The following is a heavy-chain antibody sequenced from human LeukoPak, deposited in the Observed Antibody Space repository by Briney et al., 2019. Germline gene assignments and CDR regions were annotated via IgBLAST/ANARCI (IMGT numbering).Heavy chain of an antibody. J-gene: IGHJ4*02. D-gene: IGHD4-23*01. CDR3: ARDKGTVVPSDY. V-gene: IGHV1-18*01. CDR2: TSGNNGNT. Sequence: GASVKVSCKASGYTFSSYGISWVRQAPGQGLEWMGWTSGNNGNTNYAPKFQGRVTMKTDTSTSTAYMELRSLRSDDTAVYYCARDKGTVVPSDYWGQGTLVTVSS. CDR1: GYTFSSYG.